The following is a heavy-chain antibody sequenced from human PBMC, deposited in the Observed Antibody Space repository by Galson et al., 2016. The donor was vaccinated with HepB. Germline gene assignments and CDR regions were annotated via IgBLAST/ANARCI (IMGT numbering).Heavy chain of an antibody. Sequence: QSGAEVKKPGESLKISCQGSGYSFAKYWIVWVRQMPGKGLEWMGIIYPGDADTTYSPSFQGQVTISADKSISTAYLQWSSLKASDTAMYYCARQVGATHDHWGQGTLVTVSS. CDR1: GYSFAKYW. V-gene: IGHV5-51*01. D-gene: IGHD1-26*01. CDR3: ARQVGATHDH. CDR2: IYPGDADT. J-gene: IGHJ4*02.